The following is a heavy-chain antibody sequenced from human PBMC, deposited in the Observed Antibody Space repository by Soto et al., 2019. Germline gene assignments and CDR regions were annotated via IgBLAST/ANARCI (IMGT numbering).Heavy chain of an antibody. CDR2: ITYNGDNT. CDR1: GFTFRSYA. D-gene: IGHD3-3*01. J-gene: IGHJ4*02. Sequence: GGSLRLSCAASGFTFRSYAMTWVRQAPGKGLEWVSVITYNGDNTFYADSVKGRFTISRDNSKDTVYLQMNSLRAEDTAVYYCARYIRGPTVFDFDFWGPGVLVTVSS. V-gene: IGHV3-23*01. CDR3: ARYIRGPTVFDFDF.